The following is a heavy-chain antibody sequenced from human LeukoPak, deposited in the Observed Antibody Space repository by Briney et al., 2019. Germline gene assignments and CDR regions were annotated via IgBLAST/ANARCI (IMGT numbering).Heavy chain of an antibody. CDR2: IYTSGST. V-gene: IGHV4-4*07. Sequence: SETLSLTCTVSGGSISSYYWSWIRQPAGKGLEWIGRIYTSGSTNYNPSLKSRVTMSVDTSKNQFSLKLSSVTAADTAVYCCASTSRYYDYVWGSYRSKNFDYWGQGTLVTVSS. D-gene: IGHD3-16*02. CDR3: ASTSRYYDYVWGSYRSKNFDY. J-gene: IGHJ4*02. CDR1: GGSISSYY.